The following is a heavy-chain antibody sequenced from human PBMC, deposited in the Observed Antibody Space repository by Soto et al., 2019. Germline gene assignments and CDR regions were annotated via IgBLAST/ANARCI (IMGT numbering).Heavy chain of an antibody. CDR3: ITAFSVTTSGPFDY. D-gene: IGHD4-17*01. Sequence: EVQLVESGGGLVKPGGSLRLSCAASGFTFSNAWMNWVRQAPGKGLEWVGRIKSKTDGGTTDYAAPVKGRFTISRDDSKHTLYLQMNSLKTEDTASYYCITAFSVTTSGPFDYWGQGTLATVSS. CDR2: IKSKTDGGTT. CDR1: GFTFSNAW. V-gene: IGHV3-15*07. J-gene: IGHJ4*02.